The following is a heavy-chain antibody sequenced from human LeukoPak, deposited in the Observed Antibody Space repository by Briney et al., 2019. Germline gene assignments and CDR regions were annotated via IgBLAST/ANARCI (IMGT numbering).Heavy chain of an antibody. Sequence: PSETLSLTCAIYGGSFSGYYWSWIRQPPGKGLEWMGEINRSGSTNYNPSLKSRVTISVDTSKNQFSLKVSSVTAADTAVYYCASVTITAAGRNWFDPWGQGTLVTVSS. V-gene: IGHV4-34*01. CDR1: GGSFSGYY. J-gene: IGHJ5*02. CDR2: INRSGST. CDR3: ASVTITAAGRNWFDP. D-gene: IGHD6-13*01.